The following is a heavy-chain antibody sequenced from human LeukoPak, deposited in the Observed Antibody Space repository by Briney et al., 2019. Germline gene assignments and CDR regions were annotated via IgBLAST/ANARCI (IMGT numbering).Heavy chain of an antibody. CDR3: ARGYSGSVWFDP. Sequence: SETLSLTCTVSGGPISSGGYYWSWIRQHPGKGLEWIGYIYYSGSTYYNPSLKSRVTISVDTSKNQFSLKLSSVTAADTAVYYCARGYSGSVWFDPWGQGTLVTVSS. V-gene: IGHV4-31*03. D-gene: IGHD3-10*01. J-gene: IGHJ5*02. CDR2: IYYSGST. CDR1: GGPISSGGYY.